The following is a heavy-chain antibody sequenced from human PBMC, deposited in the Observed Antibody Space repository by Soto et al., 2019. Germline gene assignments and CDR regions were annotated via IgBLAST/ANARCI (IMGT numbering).Heavy chain of an antibody. CDR2: INHSGST. Sequence: SETLSLTCAVYGGSFSGYYWSWIRQPPGKGLEWIGEINHSGSTNYNPSLKSRVTISVETSKNQFSLKLSSVTAADTAVYYCARGRRDIVVVPAASRKGGFDSWGQGTLVTVSS. D-gene: IGHD2-2*01. J-gene: IGHJ5*01. V-gene: IGHV4-34*01. CDR1: GGSFSGYY. CDR3: ARGRRDIVVVPAASRKGGFDS.